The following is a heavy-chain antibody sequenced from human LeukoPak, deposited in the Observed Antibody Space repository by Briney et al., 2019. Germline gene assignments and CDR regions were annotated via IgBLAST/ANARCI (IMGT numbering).Heavy chain of an antibody. V-gene: IGHV1-69*06. J-gene: IGHJ6*03. CDR2: IIPIFGTA. CDR1: RYTFTGYY. Sequence: SVKVSCKASRYTFTGYYMHWVRQAPGQGLEWMGGIIPIFGTANYAQKFQGRVTITADKSTSTAYMELSSLRSEDTAVYYCARSPGFGELFWPVGAVYYYYMDVWGKGTTVTVSS. D-gene: IGHD3-10*01. CDR3: ARSPGFGELFWPVGAVYYYYMDV.